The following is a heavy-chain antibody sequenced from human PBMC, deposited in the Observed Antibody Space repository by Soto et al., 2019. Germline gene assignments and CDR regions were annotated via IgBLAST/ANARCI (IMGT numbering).Heavy chain of an antibody. CDR2: IYYSGST. CDR1: GGSISSSSYY. V-gene: IGHV4-39*01. J-gene: IGHJ4*02. D-gene: IGHD6-13*01. CDR3: ARRGSSSSYGY. Sequence: QLQLQESGPGLVKPSETLSLTCTVSGGSISSSSYYWGWIRQPPGKGLEWIGSIYYSGSTYYNPSLKSRVTISVDTSKNQFSVKLSSVTAADTAVYYCARRGSSSSYGYWGQGTLVTVSS.